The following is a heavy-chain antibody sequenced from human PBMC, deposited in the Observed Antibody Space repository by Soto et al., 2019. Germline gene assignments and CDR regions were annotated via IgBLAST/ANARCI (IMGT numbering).Heavy chain of an antibody. D-gene: IGHD6-25*01. V-gene: IGHV1-69*02. CDR1: GGTFSTYS. CDR2: ILPILDVA. CDR3: VGGYNSRLDY. Sequence: QVQLVQSGAEVKKPGSSVKVSCKASGGTFSTYSINWVRQAPGQGPEWMGRILPILDVANYAQKFQGTVTITADKSTGTAYMELNSLRSEDTAMYYCVGGYNSRLDYWGQGSLVTVSS. J-gene: IGHJ4*02.